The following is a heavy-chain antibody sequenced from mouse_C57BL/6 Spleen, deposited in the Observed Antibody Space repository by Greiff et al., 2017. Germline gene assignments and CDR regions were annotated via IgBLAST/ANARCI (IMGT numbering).Heavy chain of an antibody. J-gene: IGHJ4*01. CDR2: IHPNSGST. D-gene: IGHD2-4*01. CDR3: ARGYDYDVRAMDY. V-gene: IGHV1-64*01. CDR1: GYTFTSYW. Sequence: QVQLQQPGAELVKPGASVKLSCKASGYTFTSYWMHWVKQRPGQGLEWIGMIHPNSGSTNDNEKFKSKATLTVDKSSSTAYMQLSSLTSEDSAVYYGARGYDYDVRAMDYWGQGTSVTVSS.